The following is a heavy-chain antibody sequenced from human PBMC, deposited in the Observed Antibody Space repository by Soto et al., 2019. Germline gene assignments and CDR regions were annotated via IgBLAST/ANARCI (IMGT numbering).Heavy chain of an antibody. CDR2: IYYSGST. D-gene: IGHD3-3*01. Sequence: QVQLQESGPGLVKPSETLSLTCTVSGGSISTYYWSWIRQPPGKGLEWIGYIYYSGSTNYNPSLKSRVTISVDTSKNQFSLKLSSVSAADTAVYYCARDGSSYDFWSGPYYFDDWGQGTLVTVSS. CDR3: ARDGSSYDFWSGPYYFDD. V-gene: IGHV4-59*01. CDR1: GGSISTYY. J-gene: IGHJ4*02.